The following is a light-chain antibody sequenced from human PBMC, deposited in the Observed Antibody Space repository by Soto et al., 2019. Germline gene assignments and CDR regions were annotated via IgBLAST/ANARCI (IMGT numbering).Light chain of an antibody. V-gene: IGKV1-5*03. Sequence: DIQMTQSPSTLSASVGDRVTITCLASQSISSWLAWYQQKPGKAPKLLIYKASSLESGVPSRFSGSGSGTEFTLTISSLQPDDFATYYCQQYNSYSTVGGGTKVEIK. CDR1: QSISSW. CDR3: QQYNSYST. CDR2: KAS. J-gene: IGKJ4*01.